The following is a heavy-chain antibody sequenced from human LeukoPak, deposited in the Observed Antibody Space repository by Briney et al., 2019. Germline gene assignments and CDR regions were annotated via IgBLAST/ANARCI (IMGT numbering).Heavy chain of an antibody. CDR2: IKQDGSEK. J-gene: IGHJ4*02. V-gene: IGHV3-7*01. D-gene: IGHD1-26*01. CDR1: GFTFSSYW. Sequence: GGSLRLSCAASGFTFSSYWMSWVRQAPGKGLEWVANIKQDGSEKYYVDSVKGRFTISRDNAKNSLYLQMNSLRAEDTAVYYCARASGSYSSPPQVDYWGQGTLVTVSS. CDR3: ARASGSYSSPPQVDY.